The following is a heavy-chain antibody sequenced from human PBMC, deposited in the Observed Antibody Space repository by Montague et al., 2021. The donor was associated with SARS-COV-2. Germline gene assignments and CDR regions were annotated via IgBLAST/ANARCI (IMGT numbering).Heavy chain of an antibody. D-gene: IGHD6-13*01. CDR2: TYYRSKWYN. Sequence: CAISGDSVASNGAAWNWIRQSPSRGLEWVGGTYYRSKWYNDYAVSVKSRITINPDTSKNQFSLQLNSVTPEDTAVYYCARGGSWLYYFDYWGQGTLVTVSS. CDR3: ARGGSWLYYFDY. J-gene: IGHJ4*02. CDR1: GDSVASNGAA. V-gene: IGHV6-1*01.